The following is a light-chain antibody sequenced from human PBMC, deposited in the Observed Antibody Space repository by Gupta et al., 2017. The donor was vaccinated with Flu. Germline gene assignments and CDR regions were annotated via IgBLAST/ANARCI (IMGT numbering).Light chain of an antibody. CDR1: SSNIGGNN. V-gene: IGLV1-44*01. J-gene: IGLJ2*01. CDR2: RTN. CDR3: AAGDDSLNAKV. Sequence: PPSTSGTPGQRFTISCSGSSSNIGGNNVNWYQQLTGTAPKVVIYRTNQRPSGAPDRFSGSKSGTSASLAISGLQSADEADYYCAAGDDSLNAKVFGGGTKLTVL.